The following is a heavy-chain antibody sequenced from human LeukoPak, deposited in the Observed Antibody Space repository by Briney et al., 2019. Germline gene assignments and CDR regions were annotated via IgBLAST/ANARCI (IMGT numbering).Heavy chain of an antibody. D-gene: IGHD2-15*01. CDR3: AKSGLNRFDY. V-gene: IGHV3-74*01. J-gene: IGHJ4*02. Sequence: GGSLRLSCAASGFTFSSYWMHWVRQAPGKGLVWVSHIDIDGSGTTYADSVKGRFTISRDNSKNTLYLQMNSLRVEDTAVYYCAKSGLNRFDYWGQGTLVTVSS. CDR2: IDIDGSGT. CDR1: GFTFSSYW.